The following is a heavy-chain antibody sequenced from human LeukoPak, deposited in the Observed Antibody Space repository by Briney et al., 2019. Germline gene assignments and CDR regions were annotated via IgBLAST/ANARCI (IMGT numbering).Heavy chain of an antibody. V-gene: IGHV4-39*07. Sequence: SETLSLTCTVSGDSISSSSSYWSWIRQPPGKGLEWIGEINHSGSTNYNPSLKSRVTISVDTSKNQFSLKLSSVTAADTAVYYCARDSRGWFDPWGQGTLVTVSS. CDR2: INHSGST. J-gene: IGHJ5*02. CDR1: GDSISSSSSY. CDR3: ARDSRGWFDP.